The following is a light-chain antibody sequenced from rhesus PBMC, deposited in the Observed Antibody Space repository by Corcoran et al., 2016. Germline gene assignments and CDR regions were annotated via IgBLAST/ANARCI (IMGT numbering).Light chain of an antibody. CDR3: QQGYNTPWT. V-gene: IGKV1-18*01. Sequence: DIQMTQSPSSLSASVGDKVTITCRASQGISSWLAWYQKTPGNAPKLLIYAASSLQSGVLSRFSGSGSGTDYTLTISSLQPEDFATYYCQQGYNTPWTFGQGTKVEIK. J-gene: IGKJ1*01. CDR2: AAS. CDR1: QGISSW.